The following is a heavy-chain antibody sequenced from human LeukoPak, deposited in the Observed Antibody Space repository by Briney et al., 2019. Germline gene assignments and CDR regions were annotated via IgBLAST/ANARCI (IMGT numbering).Heavy chain of an antibody. CDR2: INPNSGRT. CDR1: GDTFTGDY. Sequence: ASVKVSCKASGDTFTGDYMYWVRQAPGQGLEWMVWINPNSGRTNYAQKFQGRVTMTRDTPISTAYMELSRLRSDDTAVYYCARDHSVVGATLYYWGQGTLVTVSS. CDR3: ARDHSVVGATLYY. V-gene: IGHV1-2*02. D-gene: IGHD1-26*01. J-gene: IGHJ4*02.